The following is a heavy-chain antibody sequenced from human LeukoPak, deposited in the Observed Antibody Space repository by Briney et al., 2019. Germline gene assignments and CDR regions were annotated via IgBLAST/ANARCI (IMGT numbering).Heavy chain of an antibody. J-gene: IGHJ5*02. CDR3: ARLVPSMIRYCSGGSCPNWFDP. CDR2: INTNTGNP. CDR1: GYTFTSYA. V-gene: IGHV7-4-1*02. Sequence: GASVKVSRKASGYTFTSYAMNWVRQAPGQGLEWMGWINTNTGNPTYAQGFTGRFVFSLDTSVGTAYLQISSLKAEDTAVYYCARLVPSMIRYCSGGSCPNWFDPWGQGTLVTVSS. D-gene: IGHD2-15*01.